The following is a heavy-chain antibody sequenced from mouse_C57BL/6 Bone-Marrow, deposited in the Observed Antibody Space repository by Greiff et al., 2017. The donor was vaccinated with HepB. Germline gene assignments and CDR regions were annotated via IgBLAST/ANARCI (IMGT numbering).Heavy chain of an antibody. Sequence: DVMLVESGGGLVKPGGSLKLSCAASGFTFSSYAMSWVRQTPEKRLEWVATISDGGSYTYYPDNVKGRFTISRDNAKNNLYLQMSHLKSEDTAMYYCARGIYYGYLYAMDDWGQGTSVTVSS. D-gene: IGHD2-2*01. V-gene: IGHV5-4*03. J-gene: IGHJ4*01. CDR1: GFTFSSYA. CDR2: ISDGGSYT. CDR3: ARGIYYGYLYAMDD.